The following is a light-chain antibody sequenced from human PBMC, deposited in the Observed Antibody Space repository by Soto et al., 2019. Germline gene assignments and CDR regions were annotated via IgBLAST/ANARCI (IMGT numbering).Light chain of an antibody. CDR1: RSNIGNNY. J-gene: IGLJ3*02. CDR3: QAYDYSLTAFV. Sequence: QSVLTQPPSASGTPGQRVTISCSGSRSNIGNNYVYWYQQLPGAAPELVIFGNRNRPSGVPERFSGSKSGTSASLAITGPQAEDEADYYCQAYDYSLTAFVFGGGTKVTVL. V-gene: IGLV1-40*01. CDR2: GNR.